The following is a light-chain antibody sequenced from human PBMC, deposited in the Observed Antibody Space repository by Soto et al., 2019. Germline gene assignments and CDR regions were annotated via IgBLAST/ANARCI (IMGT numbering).Light chain of an antibody. CDR3: LQDYNYPRT. Sequence: AIHMTQSPSSLSASVGDRVTITCRASQDITNDLGWYQQKTGKAPKLLIYAASNLQSGVPSRFSGSGSGTYFTLTISSLQPEDFATYSCLQDYNYPRTFGQGTKVEVK. V-gene: IGKV1-6*01. J-gene: IGKJ1*01. CDR1: QDITND. CDR2: AAS.